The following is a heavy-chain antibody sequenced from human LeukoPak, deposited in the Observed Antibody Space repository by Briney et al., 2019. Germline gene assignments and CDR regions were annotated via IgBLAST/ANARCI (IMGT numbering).Heavy chain of an antibody. D-gene: IGHD7-27*01. CDR3: ARDGDAGAFDI. CDR2: IHPRRGDT. Sequence: ASVKVSCKTSGYSFTAFYIHWVRQAPGQGLEWMGWIHPRRGDTNYAQKFQGRVTMTRDTSISTAYLDLSSLRSDGTAVYYCARDGDAGAFDIWGQGTMVTVSS. J-gene: IGHJ3*02. V-gene: IGHV1-2*02. CDR1: GYSFTAFY.